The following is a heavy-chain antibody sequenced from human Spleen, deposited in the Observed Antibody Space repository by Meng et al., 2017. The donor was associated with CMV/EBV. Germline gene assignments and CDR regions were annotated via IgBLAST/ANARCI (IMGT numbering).Heavy chain of an antibody. V-gene: IGHV3-74*01. CDR1: GFTFSSYW. CDR3: ADYSR. D-gene: IGHD2-15*01. CDR2: INSDGSST. J-gene: IGHJ4*02. Sequence: GESLKISCAASGFTFSSYWMHWVRQAPGKGLVWVSRINSDGSSTSYADSVKGRFTISRDNAKNTLYLQMNSLRAEDTAVHYCADYSRWGQGTLVTVSS.